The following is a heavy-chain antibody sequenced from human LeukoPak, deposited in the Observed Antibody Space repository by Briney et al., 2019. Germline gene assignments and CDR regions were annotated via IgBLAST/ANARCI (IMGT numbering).Heavy chain of an antibody. Sequence: GASVKVSCKASGYTFTGYYIHWVRQAPGQGPEWMGWINTNRGGTNYGQTFQGRVTMTRDTSISTANMELSRLTSDDTAAYYCARGLAVVSPFDFWGPGALGTVSS. CDR1: GYTFTGYY. J-gene: IGHJ4*02. CDR3: ARGLAVVSPFDF. D-gene: IGHD3-22*01. CDR2: INTNRGGT. V-gene: IGHV1-2*02.